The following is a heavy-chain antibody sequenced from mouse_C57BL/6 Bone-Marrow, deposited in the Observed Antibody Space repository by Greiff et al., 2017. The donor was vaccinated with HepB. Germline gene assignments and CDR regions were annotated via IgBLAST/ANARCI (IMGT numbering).Heavy chain of an antibody. CDR3: ARSDYYGFYFDY. J-gene: IGHJ2*01. CDR2: IYPRSGNT. CDR1: GYTFTSYG. V-gene: IGHV1-81*01. D-gene: IGHD1-1*01. Sequence: VQLQQSGAELARPGASVKLSCKASGYTFTSYGISWVKQRTGQGLEWIGEIYPRSGNTYYNEKFKGKATLTADKSSSTAYMELRILTSEDSAVYFDARSDYYGFYFDYWGQGTTLTVSS.